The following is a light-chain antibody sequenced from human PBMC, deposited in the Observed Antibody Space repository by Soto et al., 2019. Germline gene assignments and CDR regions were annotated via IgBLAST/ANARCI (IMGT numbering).Light chain of an antibody. CDR2: GAS. V-gene: IGKV3-15*01. J-gene: IGKJ4*02. CDR1: QSVSSN. CDR3: QQYLNWLT. Sequence: EIVMTQSPATLSVSPGERATLSCRASQSVSSNLVWYQQKPGQAPRLLIYGASTRATGIPARFSGSVSGTEFTLTISSLQSEDFAVYYCQQYLNWLTFGGGTKVDIK.